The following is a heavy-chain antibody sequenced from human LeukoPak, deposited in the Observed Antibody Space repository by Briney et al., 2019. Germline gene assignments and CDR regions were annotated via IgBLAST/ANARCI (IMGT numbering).Heavy chain of an antibody. J-gene: IGHJ6*03. CDR2: INWNGGST. CDR3: ARAAYGDYYYYYYMDV. CDR1: GFTFDDYG. Sequence: PGGSLRLSCAASGFTFDDYGMSWVRQAPGKGLEWVSGINWNGGSTGYADSVKGRFTISRDNAKNSLYPQMNSLRAEDTALYYCARAAYGDYYYYYYMDVWGKGTTVTVSS. V-gene: IGHV3-20*04. D-gene: IGHD4-17*01.